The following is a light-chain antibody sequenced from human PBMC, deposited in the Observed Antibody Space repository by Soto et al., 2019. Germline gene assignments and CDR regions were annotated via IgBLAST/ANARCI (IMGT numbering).Light chain of an antibody. CDR3: QKYNSPPWT. CDR2: KAS. Sequence: DIQMTQSPSTLSASVGDRVTITCRASQSITTWLAWYQQKPGKAPNLLIYKASSLESGVPSRFRGSGSGTEFTLTISSLQPDDFATYYCQKYNSPPWTFGQGTKVEIK. V-gene: IGKV1-5*03. CDR1: QSITTW. J-gene: IGKJ1*01.